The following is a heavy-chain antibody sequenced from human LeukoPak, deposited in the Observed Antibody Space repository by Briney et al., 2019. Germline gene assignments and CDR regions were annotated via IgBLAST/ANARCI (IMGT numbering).Heavy chain of an antibody. J-gene: IGHJ4*02. D-gene: IGHD3-10*01. V-gene: IGHV1-18*01. Sequence: ASVKVSCKASGYTFTSYGISWVRQAPGQGLEWMGWISAYNGNTNYAQKLQGRVTMTTDTSTSAAYMELRSLRSDDTAVYYCARDLALLWFGEPFDYWGQGTLVTVSS. CDR2: ISAYNGNT. CDR1: GYTFTSYG. CDR3: ARDLALLWFGEPFDY.